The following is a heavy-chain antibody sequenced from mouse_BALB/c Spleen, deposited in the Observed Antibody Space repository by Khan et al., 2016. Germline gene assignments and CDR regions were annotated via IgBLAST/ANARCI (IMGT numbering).Heavy chain of an antibody. J-gene: IGHJ1*01. CDR1: GYSITSDCA. V-gene: IGHV3-2*02. D-gene: IGHD2-4*01. CDR3: ARHYDYGGAWYVEV. CDR2: ISYSGST. Sequence: EVQLQESGPGLVKPSQSLSLTCTVTGYSITSDCAWNWIRQFPGNKLELMGYISYSGSTSYNPSLNSRISITRDTSKNQFFLPLNSVTTEDTATYCCARHYDYGGAWYVEVWGAGTTVTVSS.